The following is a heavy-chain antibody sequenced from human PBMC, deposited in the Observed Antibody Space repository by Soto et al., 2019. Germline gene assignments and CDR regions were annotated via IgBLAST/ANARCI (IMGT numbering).Heavy chain of an antibody. CDR3: ARDLLSVVTDRRAYYYYYGMDV. CDR1: GFAFSSYA. D-gene: IGHD2-15*01. V-gene: IGHV3-30-3*01. J-gene: IGHJ6*02. Sequence: GGSLRLSCAASGFAFSSYAMHWVRQAPGKGLEWVAVISYDGSNKYYADSVKGRFTISRDNSKNTLYLQMNSLRAEDTAVYYCARDLLSVVTDRRAYYYYYGMDVWGQGTTVTVSS. CDR2: ISYDGSNK.